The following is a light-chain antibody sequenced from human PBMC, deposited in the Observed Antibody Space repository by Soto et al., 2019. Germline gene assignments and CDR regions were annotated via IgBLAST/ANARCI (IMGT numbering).Light chain of an antibody. CDR3: QQRSNWPLT. V-gene: IGKV3-11*01. CDR2: DAS. CDR1: QSVSSY. Sequence: EIVLTQSPATLSLSPGERATLSCRASQSVSSYLAWYQQKPGQAPRLLIYDASNRATGVPARFSGSGSVTDFTLPISSLEPEDFALYYCQQRSNWPLTFGGGTQVEIK. J-gene: IGKJ4*01.